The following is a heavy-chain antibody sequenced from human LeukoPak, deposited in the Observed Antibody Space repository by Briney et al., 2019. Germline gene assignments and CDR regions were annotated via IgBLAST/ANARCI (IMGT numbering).Heavy chain of an antibody. CDR2: ISSSSTYV. Sequence: GGSLRHSCAASGFTFSNYSMNWVRQAPGKGLEWVSSISSSSTYVFHADSVKGRFTISRDNAKNSLYLQMNSLRAEDTAVYYCARDRNTYYDSSGYYPDAIDIWGQGTVVTASS. D-gene: IGHD3-22*01. V-gene: IGHV3-21*01. CDR1: GFTFSNYS. J-gene: IGHJ3*02. CDR3: ARDRNTYYDSSGYYPDAIDI.